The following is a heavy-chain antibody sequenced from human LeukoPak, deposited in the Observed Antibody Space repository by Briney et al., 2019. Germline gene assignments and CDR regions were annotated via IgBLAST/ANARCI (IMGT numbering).Heavy chain of an antibody. CDR2: ISAYNGNT. CDR3: ARDRENYCSSTSCYDSL. CDR1: GYTFSSYD. D-gene: IGHD2-2*01. J-gene: IGHJ4*02. Sequence: ASVKVSCKASGYTFSSYDINWVRQAPGQGLEWMGWISAYNGNTNYAQKLQGRVTMTTDTSTSTAYMELRSLRSDDTAVYYCARDRENYCSSTSCYDSLWGQGTLVTVSS. V-gene: IGHV1-18*01.